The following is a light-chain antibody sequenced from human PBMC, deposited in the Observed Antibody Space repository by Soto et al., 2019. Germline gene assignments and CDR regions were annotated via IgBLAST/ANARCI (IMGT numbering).Light chain of an antibody. CDR2: GAS. J-gene: IGKJ1*01. V-gene: IGKV3-20*01. CDR3: QQYGSAPAWT. Sequence: EIVLTQSPGTLSLSPGERATLSCRARQSISSSYLAWYQQKPGQAPRLLIYGASKRATGIPDRFSGSGSGTDFSLTISRLESEDLAVYYCQQYGSAPAWTFGQGTKVEIK. CDR1: QSISSSY.